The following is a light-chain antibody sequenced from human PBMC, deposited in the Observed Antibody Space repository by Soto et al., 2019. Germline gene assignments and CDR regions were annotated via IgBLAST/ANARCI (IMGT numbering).Light chain of an antibody. J-gene: IGKJ1*01. V-gene: IGKV1-5*03. CDR2: EAC. CDR1: QSISDS. CDR3: QQYNGYWT. Sequence: DIQMTQSPSTLSASVGDRVTITCLASQSISDSLAWYQQKPGKAPKLLIYEACNLKSGVPSRFSGSGSGTEYTLTISSLQPDDFASYYCQQYNGYWTFGQGTKVEIK.